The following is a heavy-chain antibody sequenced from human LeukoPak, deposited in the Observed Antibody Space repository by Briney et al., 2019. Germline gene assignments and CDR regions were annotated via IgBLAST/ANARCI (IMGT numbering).Heavy chain of an antibody. CDR2: ISSSSYI. J-gene: IGHJ4*02. Sequence: GGSLRLSCAASGFTFSSYSMNWVRQAPGKGLEWVPSISSSSYIYYADSVKSRFTISRDNAKNSLYLQMNSLRAEDTAVYYCARVYHPDSSGYYDEMGDYWGQGTLVTVSS. CDR1: GFTFSSYS. V-gene: IGHV3-21*01. CDR3: ARVYHPDSSGYYDEMGDY. D-gene: IGHD3-22*01.